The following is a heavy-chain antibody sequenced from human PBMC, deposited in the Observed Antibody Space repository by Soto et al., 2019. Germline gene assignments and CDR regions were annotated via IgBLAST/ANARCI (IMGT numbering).Heavy chain of an antibody. D-gene: IGHD3-10*01. CDR3: ARDLDGSGNYYTDY. Sequence: QVQLVQSGAEVKKPGASVTVSCKTSVYTFSSIGISWVRKAPGQGREWMGWISPHKGDTYYAQRLQGRVTMTTDTSTSTAYMELRSLRSDDTAVYFCARDLDGSGNYYTDYWGQGTLVTVSS. CDR1: VYTFSSIG. CDR2: ISPHKGDT. J-gene: IGHJ4*02. V-gene: IGHV1-18*01.